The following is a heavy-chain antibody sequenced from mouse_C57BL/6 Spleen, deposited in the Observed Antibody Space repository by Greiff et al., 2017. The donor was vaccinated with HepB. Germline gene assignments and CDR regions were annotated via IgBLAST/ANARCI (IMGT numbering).Heavy chain of an antibody. J-gene: IGHJ1*03. V-gene: IGHV1-43*01. CDR2: INPSTGGT. D-gene: IGHD1-1*01. Sequence: EVQLQQSGPELVKPGASVKISCKASGYSFTGYYMHWVKQSSEKSLEWIGEINPSTGGTSYNQKFKGKATLTVDKSSGTAYMQLKSLTSEDSAVYYCARRYYGSSYKTGWYFDVWGTGTTVTVSS. CDR3: ARRYYGSSYKTGWYFDV. CDR1: GYSFTGYY.